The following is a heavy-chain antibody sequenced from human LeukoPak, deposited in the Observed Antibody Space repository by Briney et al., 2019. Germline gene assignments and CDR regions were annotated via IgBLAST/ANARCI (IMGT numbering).Heavy chain of an antibody. J-gene: IGHJ4*02. CDR1: GFTFSSYG. D-gene: IGHD3-22*01. Sequence: GGSLRLSCAASGFTFSSYGMHWVRQAPGKGLEWVGVISYDGSNKYYADSVKGRFTISRDNSKNTLYLQMNSLRAEDTAVYYCAKLGAYDSSSHFDYWGQGTLVTVSS. CDR3: AKLGAYDSSSHFDY. V-gene: IGHV3-30*18. CDR2: ISYDGSNK.